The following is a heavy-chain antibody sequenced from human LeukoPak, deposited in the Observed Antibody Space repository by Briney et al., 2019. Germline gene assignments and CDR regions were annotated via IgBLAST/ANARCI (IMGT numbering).Heavy chain of an antibody. CDR3: ARGRGMGIQLWKNYYYYMDV. CDR2: ISYDGSNK. D-gene: IGHD5-18*01. J-gene: IGHJ6*03. CDR1: GFTFSSYA. V-gene: IGHV3-30*04. Sequence: PGRSLRLSCAASGFTFSSYAMHWVRQAPGKGLEWVAVISYDGSNKYYADSVKGRFTISRDNSKNTLYLQMNSLRAEDTAVYYCARGRGMGIQLWKNYYYYMDVWGKGTTVTISS.